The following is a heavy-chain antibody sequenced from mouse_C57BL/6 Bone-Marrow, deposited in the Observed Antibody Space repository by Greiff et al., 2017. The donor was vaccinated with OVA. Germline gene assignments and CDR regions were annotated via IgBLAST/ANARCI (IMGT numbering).Heavy chain of an antibody. CDR1: GFNIKDDY. CDR2: IDPENGDT. CDR3: TTPPYYDYDGGEYYAMDY. D-gene: IGHD2-4*01. V-gene: IGHV14-4*01. J-gene: IGHJ4*01. Sequence: EVMLVESGAELVRPGASVKLSCTASGFNIKDDYMHWVKQRPEQGLEWIGWIDPENGDTEYASKFQGKATITADTSSNTAYLQLSSLTSEDTAVYYCTTPPYYDYDGGEYYAMDYWGQGTSVTVSS.